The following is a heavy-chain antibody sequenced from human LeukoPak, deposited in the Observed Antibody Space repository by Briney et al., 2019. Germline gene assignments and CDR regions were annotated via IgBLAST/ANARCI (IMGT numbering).Heavy chain of an antibody. CDR2: VDYTGYT. Sequence: PSETLSLTCTVSGASISNTNSYWAWIRQPPGRGLEWIGSVDYTGYTYNDPSFTSRLSISVDTSKNQFSLSLRSVTAADTALYYCAREQRLSSYYFDSWGQGTLVTVSS. V-gene: IGHV4-39*07. CDR1: GASISNTNSY. J-gene: IGHJ4*02. D-gene: IGHD5-18*01. CDR3: AREQRLSSYYFDS.